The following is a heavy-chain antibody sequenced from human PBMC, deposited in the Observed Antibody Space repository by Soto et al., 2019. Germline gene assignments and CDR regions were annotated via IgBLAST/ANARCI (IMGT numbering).Heavy chain of an antibody. CDR3: ARVENWNYKLFDY. Sequence: PSETLSLTCTVSGGSVSSGSYYWSWIRQPPGKGLEWIGYIYYSGSTNYNPSLKSRVTISVDTSKNQFSLKLSSVTAADTAVYYCARVENWNYKLFDYWGQGTLVTVSS. D-gene: IGHD1-7*01. CDR1: GGSVSSGSYY. V-gene: IGHV4-61*01. CDR2: IYYSGST. J-gene: IGHJ4*02.